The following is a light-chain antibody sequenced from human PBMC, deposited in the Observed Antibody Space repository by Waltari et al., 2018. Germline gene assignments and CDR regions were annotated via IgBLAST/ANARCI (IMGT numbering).Light chain of an antibody. V-gene: IGLV3-1*01. CDR3: QTWDSSTAPV. CDR2: QDS. Sequence: SYELTQPPSVSVSPGQTASITCSGDKLGDKYAWWYQQKPGQSPVLVIYQDSKRPSGIPERFSGSNSGNTATLTISGTQAMDEADYYCQTWDSSTAPVFGGGTKLTVL. CDR1: KLGDKY. J-gene: IGLJ2*01.